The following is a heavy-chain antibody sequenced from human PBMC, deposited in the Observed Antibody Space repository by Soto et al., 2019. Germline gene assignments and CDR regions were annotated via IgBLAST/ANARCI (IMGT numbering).Heavy chain of an antibody. CDR3: ASSPSGMGSYYYGMDV. V-gene: IGHV4-61*01. D-gene: IGHD2-2*01. Sequence: SETLSLTCTVSGGSVSSGSYYWSWIRQPPGKGLEWIGYIYYSGSTNYNPSLKSRVTISVDTSKNQFSLKLSSVTAADTAVYYCASSPSGMGSYYYGMDVWGQGTTVTVSS. CDR2: IYYSGST. J-gene: IGHJ6*02. CDR1: GGSVSSGSYY.